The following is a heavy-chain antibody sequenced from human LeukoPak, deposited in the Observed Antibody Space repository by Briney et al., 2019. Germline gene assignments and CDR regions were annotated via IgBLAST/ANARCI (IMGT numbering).Heavy chain of an antibody. V-gene: IGHV3-21*01. Sequence: KPGGSLRLSCAASGFTFSNYGMNWVRQAPGKGLEWVSSISSSSTYIYYADSVKGRFTISRDNAKNSLYLQMNSLRAEDTAVYYCAKSSGWSYYYYYMDVWGKGTTVIASS. CDR2: ISSSSTYI. D-gene: IGHD6-19*01. CDR3: AKSSGWSYYYYYMDV. CDR1: GFTFSNYG. J-gene: IGHJ6*03.